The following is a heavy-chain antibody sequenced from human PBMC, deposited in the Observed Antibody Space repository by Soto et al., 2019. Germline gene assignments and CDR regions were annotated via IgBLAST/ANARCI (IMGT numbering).Heavy chain of an antibody. Sequence: GGSLRLSCAASGFTFDDYAMHWVRQAPGKGLEWVSGISWNSGSIGYADSVKGRFTISRDNAKNPLYLQMNSLRAEDTALYYCAKDLRPSGWYAGLDYWGQGTLVTVSS. D-gene: IGHD6-19*01. V-gene: IGHV3-9*01. CDR1: GFTFDDYA. CDR2: ISWNSGSI. J-gene: IGHJ4*02. CDR3: AKDLRPSGWYAGLDY.